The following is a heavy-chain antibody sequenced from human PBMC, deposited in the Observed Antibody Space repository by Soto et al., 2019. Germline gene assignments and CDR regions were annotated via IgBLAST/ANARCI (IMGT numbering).Heavy chain of an antibody. J-gene: IGHJ6*01. CDR1: GFTFSSYW. Sequence: PGGSLRLSCAASGFTFSSYWMSWVRQAPGKGLEWVANIKQDGSEKNFVGSVKGRFTISRDNAKSSLYLQMNSLRAEDTAVYYCARDAVLVPAAIPYYYYGTDVWGQGTTVTVS. CDR2: IKQDGSEK. V-gene: IGHV3-7*01. D-gene: IGHD2-2*01. CDR3: ARDAVLVPAAIPYYYYGTDV.